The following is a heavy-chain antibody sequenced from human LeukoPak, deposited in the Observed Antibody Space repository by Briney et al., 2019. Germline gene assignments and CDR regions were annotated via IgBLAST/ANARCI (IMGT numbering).Heavy chain of an antibody. CDR3: ARAKYYDFWSGYYGTPYYYYGMDV. V-gene: IGHV1-2*02. CDR2: INPNSGGT. CDR1: GYTFTGYY. Sequence: ASVKVSCKASGYTFTGYYMHWVRQAPGQGLEWMGWINPNSGGTNYDQKFPGRVTMPRDRSISTAYMELSRLRFDDTAVYDCARAKYYDFWSGYYGTPYYYYGMDVWGQGTTVTVSS. J-gene: IGHJ6*02. D-gene: IGHD3-3*01.